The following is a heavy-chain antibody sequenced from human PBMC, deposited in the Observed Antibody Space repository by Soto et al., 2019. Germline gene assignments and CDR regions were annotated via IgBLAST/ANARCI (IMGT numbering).Heavy chain of an antibody. D-gene: IGHD1-1*01. J-gene: IGHJ6*02. Sequence: PSETLSLTCTVSGASIGRSSYFWGWIHQTPGKGLEWIGEINHSGSTNYNPSLKSRVTISVDTSKNQFSLKLSSVTAADTAVYYCALLLERRHQTYYYYGMDVWGQGTTVTVSS. CDR2: INHSGST. V-gene: IGHV4-39*07. CDR3: ALLLERRHQTYYYYGMDV. CDR1: GASIGRSSYF.